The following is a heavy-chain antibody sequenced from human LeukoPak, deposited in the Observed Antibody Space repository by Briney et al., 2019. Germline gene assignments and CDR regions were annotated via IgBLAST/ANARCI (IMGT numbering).Heavy chain of an antibody. V-gene: IGHV4-59*08. CDR1: GGSINSYY. CDR2: IYYSGST. D-gene: IGHD1-26*01. J-gene: IGHJ4*02. CDR3: ARHDLWDSGSYSLDY. Sequence: SETLSLTCTVSGGSINSYYWSWIRQPPGKGLEWIGYIYYSGSTNYNPSLKSRVTISVDTSKNQFSLKLSSVPAADTAVYYCARHDLWDSGSYSLDYWGQGTLVTVSS.